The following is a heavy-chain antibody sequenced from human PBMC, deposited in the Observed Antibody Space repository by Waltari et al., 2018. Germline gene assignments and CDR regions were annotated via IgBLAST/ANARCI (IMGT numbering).Heavy chain of an antibody. D-gene: IGHD4-17*01. CDR3: ARGRASTTVTTRWFDP. CDR2: INAGNVNT. J-gene: IGHJ5*02. V-gene: IGHV1-3*01. CDR1: GYTFTSYA. Sequence: QVQLVQSGAEVKKPGASVKVSCKASGYTFTSYAMHWVRQAPGQRLEWMGWINAGNVNTKYAQKFQGRVTITRDTSAGTAYMELSSLRSEDTAVYYCARGRASTTVTTRWFDPWGQGTLVTVSS.